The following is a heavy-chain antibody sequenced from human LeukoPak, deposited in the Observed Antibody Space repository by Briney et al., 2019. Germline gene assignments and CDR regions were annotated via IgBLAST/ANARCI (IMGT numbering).Heavy chain of an antibody. CDR2: IRYDGSNK. V-gene: IGHV3-30*02. J-gene: IGHJ4*02. CDR1: GFTFSSYG. CDR3: AKDHLITMLRDLFDY. Sequence: GGSLRLSCAASGFTFSSYGMHWVRQAPGKGLEWVAFIRYDGSNKYYADSVKGRFTISRDNSKNTLYLQMNSLRAEDTAVYYCAKDHLITMLRDLFDYWGQGTLATVS. D-gene: IGHD3-10*01.